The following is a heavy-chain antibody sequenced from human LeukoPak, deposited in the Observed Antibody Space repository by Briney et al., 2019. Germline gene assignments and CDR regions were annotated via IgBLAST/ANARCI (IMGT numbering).Heavy chain of an antibody. CDR1: GFTFSSYS. CDR3: AKDPRPSGWYGYPLDV. D-gene: IGHD6-19*01. CDR2: ISSSSSYI. Sequence: PGGSLRLSCAASGFTFSSYSMNWVRQAPGKGLEWVSSISSSSSYIYYADSVKGRFTISRDNPKNTLHLQMNSLRAEDTAVYYCAKDPRPSGWYGYPLDVWGQGTTVTVSS. J-gene: IGHJ6*02. V-gene: IGHV3-21*04.